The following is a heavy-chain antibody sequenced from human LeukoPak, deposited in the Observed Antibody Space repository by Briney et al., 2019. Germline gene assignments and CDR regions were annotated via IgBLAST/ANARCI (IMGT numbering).Heavy chain of an antibody. D-gene: IGHD3-3*01. CDR1: GFTFDDYA. Sequence: GRSLRLSCAASGFTFDDYAMHWVRQAPGKGLEWVSGISWNSGSIGYADSVKGRFTISRDNAKNSLYLQMNSLRAEDTALYYCAKGTDYDFWSGFDYWGQGTLVTVSS. V-gene: IGHV3-9*01. CDR3: AKGTDYDFWSGFDY. CDR2: ISWNSGSI. J-gene: IGHJ4*02.